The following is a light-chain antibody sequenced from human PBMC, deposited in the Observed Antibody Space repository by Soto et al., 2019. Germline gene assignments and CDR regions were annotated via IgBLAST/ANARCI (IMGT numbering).Light chain of an antibody. CDR2: END. V-gene: IGLV1-51*02. CDR3: GTWDSSLTTFV. J-gene: IGLJ1*01. CDR1: SSNIGKYY. Sequence: QSALTQPPSVSAAPGQKVTMSCSGSSSNIGKYYVSWHQQLPGTAPKLLIYENDKRPSGIPDRFSGSKSGTSATLGITGLQTGDEADYYCGTWDSSLTTFVFGTGTKLTVL.